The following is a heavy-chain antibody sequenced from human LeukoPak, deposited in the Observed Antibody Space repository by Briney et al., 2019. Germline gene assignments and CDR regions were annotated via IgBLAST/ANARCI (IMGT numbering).Heavy chain of an antibody. CDR3: AKDVRVGGGGMDV. V-gene: IGHV3-23*01. J-gene: IGHJ6*02. Sequence: GGSLRLSCAASGFTFSSYAMNWVRQAPGKGLEWVSGISGSGGNTYYSDSVKGRFTISRDNSKNTLYLQMNSPRAEDTAVYYCAKDVRVGGGGMDVWGQGTPVTVSS. CDR1: GFTFSSYA. D-gene: IGHD1-26*01. CDR2: ISGSGGNT.